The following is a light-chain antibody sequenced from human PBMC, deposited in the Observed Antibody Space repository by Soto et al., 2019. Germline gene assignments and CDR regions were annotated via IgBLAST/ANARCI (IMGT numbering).Light chain of an antibody. CDR3: QQTYSTPRT. Sequence: DIQMAQSPFSLSASVGDRVTISCRASRNINNYLNWYQQKPGKAPELLIYTTSNLQNGVPSRFSGSGSGTDFTLTITSLQPEDFATYYCQQTYSTPRTFGQGTKVDIK. CDR1: RNINNY. CDR2: TTS. V-gene: IGKV1-39*01. J-gene: IGKJ1*01.